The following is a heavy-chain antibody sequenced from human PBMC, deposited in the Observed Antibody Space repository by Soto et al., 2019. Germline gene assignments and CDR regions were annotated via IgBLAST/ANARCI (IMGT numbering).Heavy chain of an antibody. CDR1: GVTFSSYG. CDR3: ARDRRYGYPQYYFDY. CDR2: IWYDGSKK. V-gene: IGHV3-33*01. D-gene: IGHD4-17*01. J-gene: IGHJ4*02. Sequence: QVQLVESGGGVVQPGRSLRLSCAASGVTFSSYGMHWVRQAPGKGLEWVAVIWYDGSKKYYADSVKGRFTISRDNSKNTLYLQMNSLRAEDTAVYYCARDRRYGYPQYYFDYWGQGTLVTVSS.